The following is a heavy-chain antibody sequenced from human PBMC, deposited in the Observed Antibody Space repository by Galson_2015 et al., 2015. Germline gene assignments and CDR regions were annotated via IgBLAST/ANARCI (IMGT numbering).Heavy chain of an antibody. D-gene: IGHD6-19*01. J-gene: IGHJ4*02. CDR1: GFTFSSYG. CDR3: AKEDGASGWQFDY. CDR2: ISYDGSNK. Sequence: SLRLSCAASGFTFSSYGMHWVRQAPGKGLEWVAVISYDGSNKYYADSVKGRFTISRDNSKNTLYLQMNSLRAEDTAVYYCAKEDGASGWQFDYWGQGTLVTVSS. V-gene: IGHV3-30*18.